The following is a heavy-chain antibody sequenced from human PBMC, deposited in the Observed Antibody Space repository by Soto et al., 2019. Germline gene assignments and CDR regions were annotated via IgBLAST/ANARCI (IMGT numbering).Heavy chain of an antibody. Sequence: SETLSLTCTVSGGSISSSSYYWGWIRQPPGKGLEWIGSIYYSGSTYYNPSLKSRVTISVDTSKNQFSLKLSSVTAADTAVYYCASSYIWGSYRCCAFDIWGQGTMVTVSS. CDR2: IYYSGST. V-gene: IGHV4-39*01. D-gene: IGHD3-16*02. CDR3: ASSYIWGSYRCCAFDI. CDR1: GGSISSSSYY. J-gene: IGHJ3*02.